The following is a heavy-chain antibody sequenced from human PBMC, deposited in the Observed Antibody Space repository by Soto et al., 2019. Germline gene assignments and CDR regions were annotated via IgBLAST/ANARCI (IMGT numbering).Heavy chain of an antibody. Sequence: SETLSLTCTVSGGSISSTSYFWGWIRQPPGKGLDWIGCIFYSGSTNYNPSLKSRVTISVDTSKNQFSLKLSSVTAADTAVYYCAIHFIVGATIKDYWGQGTLVTVSS. CDR3: AIHFIVGATIKDY. V-gene: IGHV4-39*07. CDR1: GGSISSTSYF. CDR2: IFYSGST. J-gene: IGHJ4*02. D-gene: IGHD1-26*01.